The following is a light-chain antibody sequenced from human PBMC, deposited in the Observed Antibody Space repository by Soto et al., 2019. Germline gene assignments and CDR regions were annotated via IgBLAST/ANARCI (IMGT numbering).Light chain of an antibody. Sequence: EVVMSRSPGNLSMYPGERVTISCRASHSVSSRLVWYQRKPGQAPRLLIYDASTRATGMPGRFSGSGSGTEFTLTISSLQSEDFAVYYCPQYNNWPWTFGQGTKVDSK. CDR1: HSVSSR. J-gene: IGKJ1*01. CDR2: DAS. V-gene: IGKV3-15*01. CDR3: PQYNNWPWT.